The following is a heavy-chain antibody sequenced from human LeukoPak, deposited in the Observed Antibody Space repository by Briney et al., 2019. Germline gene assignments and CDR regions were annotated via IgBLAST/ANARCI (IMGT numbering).Heavy chain of an antibody. CDR1: GFTFSSYA. CDR3: AKDSGSYYNYFDY. V-gene: IGHV3-23*01. J-gene: IGHJ4*02. D-gene: IGHD1-26*01. Sequence: GGSLRLSCAASGFTFSSYAMSWVRQAPGKGLEWVSAISGSGGSTYYADSVKGRFTISRDNSKNTLYLQMSSLRAEDTAVYYCAKDSGSYYNYFDYWGQGTLVTVSS. CDR2: ISGSGGST.